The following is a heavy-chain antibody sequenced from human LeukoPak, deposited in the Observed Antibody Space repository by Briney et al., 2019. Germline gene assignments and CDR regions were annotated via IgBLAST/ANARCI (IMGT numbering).Heavy chain of an antibody. CDR1: GNSISSGDNY. V-gene: IGHV4-61*10. D-gene: IGHD6-13*01. CDR2: IYYSGST. CDR3: ARGIAAAFGQFDY. J-gene: IGHJ4*02. Sequence: SQTLSLTCTVSGNSISSGDNYWSWIRQPAGKGLEWIGYIYYSGSTNYNPSLKSRVTISVDTSKNQFSLKLSSVTAADTAVYYCARGIAAAFGQFDYWGQGTLVTVSS.